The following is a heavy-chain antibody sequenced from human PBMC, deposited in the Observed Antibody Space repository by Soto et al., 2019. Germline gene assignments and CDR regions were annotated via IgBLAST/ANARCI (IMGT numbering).Heavy chain of an antibody. CDR1: GGSISSYY. CDR3: ARDGDNYAFDI. D-gene: IGHD4-17*01. V-gene: IGHV4-59*01. CDR2: IYYSGST. Sequence: QVQLQESGPGLVKPSETLSLTCTVSGGSISSYYWSWIRQPPGKGLEWIGYIYYSGSTNYNPSLKSRATISVDTSKNQFSLKLSSVTAADTAVYYCARDGDNYAFDIWGQGTMVTVSS. J-gene: IGHJ3*02.